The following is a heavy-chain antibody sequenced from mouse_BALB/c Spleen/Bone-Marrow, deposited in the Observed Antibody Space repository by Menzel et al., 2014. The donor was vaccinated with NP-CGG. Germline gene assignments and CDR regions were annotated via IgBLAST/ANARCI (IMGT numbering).Heavy chain of an antibody. CDR2: IWSDGST. Sequence: VKLVESGPDLVSPSQSLSITCTVSGFSLXSYGVHWVRQPPGKGLEWLVVIWSDGSTTYNSALKSRLSISKDNSKSQVFLKMNSLQTDDTAMYYCATNYYGSSYAMDYWGQGTSVTVSS. CDR3: ATNYYGSSYAMDY. J-gene: IGHJ4*01. V-gene: IGHV2-6-2*01. CDR1: GFSLXSYG. D-gene: IGHD1-1*01.